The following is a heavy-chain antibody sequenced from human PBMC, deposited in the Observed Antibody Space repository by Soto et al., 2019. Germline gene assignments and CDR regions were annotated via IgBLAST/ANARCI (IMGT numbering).Heavy chain of an antibody. D-gene: IGHD2-15*01. CDR2: ISGSGGST. CDR1: GFTFSSYA. V-gene: IGHV3-23*01. J-gene: IGHJ4*02. CDR3: AKPHCSGGSCYSFLWAGPRWDIRYFDY. Sequence: PGGSLRLSCAASGFTFSSYAMSWVRQAPGKGLEWVSAISGSGGSTYYADSVKGRFTISRDNSKNTLYLQMNSLRAEDTAVYYCAKPHCSGGSCYSFLWAGPRWDIRYFDYWGQGTLVTVSS.